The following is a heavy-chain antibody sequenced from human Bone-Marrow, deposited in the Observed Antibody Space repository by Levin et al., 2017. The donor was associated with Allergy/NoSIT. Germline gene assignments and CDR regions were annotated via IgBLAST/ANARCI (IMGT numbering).Heavy chain of an antibody. J-gene: IGHJ4*02. CDR2: IDGSGTTI. Sequence: PGGSLRLSCAASGFTFNSYAMNWVRQAPGKGLEWVSYIDGSGTTIYYAESVKGRFTISRDNAENSLYLQLHSLRVEDTALYYCARDGYRYGLQPFDLWGQGTLVTVSS. CDR1: GFTFNSYA. D-gene: IGHD5-18*01. CDR3: ARDGYRYGLQPFDL. V-gene: IGHV3-48*01.